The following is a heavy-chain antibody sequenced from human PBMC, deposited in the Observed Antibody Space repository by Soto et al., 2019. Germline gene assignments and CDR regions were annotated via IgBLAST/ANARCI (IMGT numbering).Heavy chain of an antibody. CDR1: GSSY. J-gene: IGHJ5*02. D-gene: IGHD3-16*01. CDR3: ASGYYASTWLAR. Sequence: GSSYRNRNRQLTGKGLEWSGYIYYSGSTNYNPSLKSRVTISVDTSKTQFSLKLSSVTAADTAFYYCASGYYASTWLARRGHGTAVPVS. CDR2: IYYSGST. V-gene: IGHV4-61*01.